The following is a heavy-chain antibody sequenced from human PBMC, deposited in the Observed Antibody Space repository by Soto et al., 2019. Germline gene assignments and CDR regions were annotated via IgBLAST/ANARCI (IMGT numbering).Heavy chain of an antibody. Sequence: EVQLVESGGGLVNPGGSLRLSCAASGFTFSYYALHWVRRAPGKGLEWVSSISGIRDYIRYADSVKGRFTISRDNAKTSLYLQMDSRTAEDTAVYYCAREGVHNYNEYYFDYWGQGTLGTVSS. CDR2: ISGIRDYI. V-gene: IGHV3-21*06. CDR1: GFTFSYYA. D-gene: IGHD3-22*01. J-gene: IGHJ4*02. CDR3: AREGVHNYNEYYFDY.